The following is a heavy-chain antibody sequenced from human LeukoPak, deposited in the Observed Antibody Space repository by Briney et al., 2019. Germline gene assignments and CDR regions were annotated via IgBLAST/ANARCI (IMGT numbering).Heavy chain of an antibody. V-gene: IGHV3-7*01. CDR1: GFTFSSYW. CDR2: IKQDGSEK. D-gene: IGHD3-3*01. CDR3: ARGEDGFWSGYVEH. J-gene: IGHJ1*01. Sequence: PGGSLRLSCAASGFTFSSYWMSWVRQAPGKGLEWVANIKQDGSEKYYVDSVKGRFTISRDNAKNSLYLQMNSLRPEDTAVYYCARGEDGFWSGYVEHWGQGTLVTVSS.